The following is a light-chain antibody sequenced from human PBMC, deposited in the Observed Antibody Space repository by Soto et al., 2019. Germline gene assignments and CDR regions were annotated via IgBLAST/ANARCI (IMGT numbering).Light chain of an antibody. CDR1: QSVSNN. J-gene: IGKJ5*01. CDR3: QQYGSLIT. Sequence: IVITQSPVTRSVSPGDRATLSSRASQSVSNNLAWYQQKPGQAPRLLIYGASTRATGIPVRFSGSGSGTEFTLTISRLEPEDFAVYYCQQYGSLITFGQGTRLEIK. CDR2: GAS. V-gene: IGKV3-15*01.